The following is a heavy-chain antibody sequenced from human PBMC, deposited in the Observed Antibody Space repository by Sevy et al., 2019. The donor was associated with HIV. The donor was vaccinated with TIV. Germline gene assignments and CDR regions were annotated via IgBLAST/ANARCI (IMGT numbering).Heavy chain of an antibody. CDR2: IRNKADSYTT. D-gene: IGHD6-13*01. V-gene: IGHV3-72*01. J-gene: IGHJ4*02. CDR3: ATHAGIAAAGRVFDY. CDR1: GFTFSDHY. Sequence: GGSLRLSRAASGFTFSDHYMEWVRQAPGKGLEWVGRIRNKADSYTTEYAASVKGRFTISRDDSKNSLYLLMNSLKTEDTAVYYCATHAGIAAAGRVFDYWGQGTLVTVSS.